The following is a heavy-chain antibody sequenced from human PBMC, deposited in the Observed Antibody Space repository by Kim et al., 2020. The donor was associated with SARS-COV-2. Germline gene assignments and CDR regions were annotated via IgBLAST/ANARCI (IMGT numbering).Heavy chain of an antibody. J-gene: IGHJ4*02. V-gene: IGHV3-48*04. CDR1: GFTFSSYS. D-gene: IGHD1-26*01. CDR3: ARDKGVVGAMDFDY. Sequence: GGSLRLSCAASGFTFSSYSMNWVRQAPGKGLEWVSYISSSSSTIYYADSVKGRFTISSDNAKNSLYLQMKSLRAEDTAVYYCARDKGVVGAMDFDYWGQGTLVTVSS. CDR2: ISSSSSTI.